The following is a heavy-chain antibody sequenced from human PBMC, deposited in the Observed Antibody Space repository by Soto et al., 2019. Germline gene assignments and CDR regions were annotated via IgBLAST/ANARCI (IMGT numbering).Heavy chain of an antibody. CDR3: ARDVEIAAAGSGYYYYGMDV. CDR2: IYYSGST. CDR1: GGSISSYY. J-gene: IGHJ6*02. V-gene: IGHV4-59*01. D-gene: IGHD6-13*01. Sequence: SETLSLTCTVSGGSISSYYWSWIRQPPGKGLEWIGYIYYSGSTNYNPSLKSRGTISVDTSKNQFSLKLSSVTAADTAVYYCARDVEIAAAGSGYYYYGMDVWGQGTTVTVSS.